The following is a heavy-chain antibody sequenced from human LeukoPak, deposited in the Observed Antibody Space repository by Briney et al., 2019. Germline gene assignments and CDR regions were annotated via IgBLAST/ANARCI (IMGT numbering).Heavy chain of an antibody. D-gene: IGHD3-3*01. Sequence: GGSLRLSCRASGFTFSTYSMNWVRQAPGKGLEWVSVIRGGSEYTYYADSVKGRFTISRDNSKNTLYLQMNSLRAEDTAVYYCAKDKGFWSGYGYFDYWGQGTLVTVSS. CDR1: GFTFSTYS. V-gene: IGHV3-23*01. CDR3: AKDKGFWSGYGYFDY. CDR2: IRGGSEYT. J-gene: IGHJ4*02.